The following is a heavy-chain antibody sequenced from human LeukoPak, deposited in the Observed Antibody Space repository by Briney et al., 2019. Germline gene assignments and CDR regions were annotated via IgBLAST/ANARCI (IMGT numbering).Heavy chain of an antibody. Sequence: GGSLRLSCAASGFTFSSYAMHWVRQAPGKGLEWVAVISYDGSNKYYADSVKGRFTISRDNSKNTLYLQMNSLRAEDTAVYYCARELPPPRDYGDYRVMSYFDYWGQGTLVTVSS. D-gene: IGHD4-17*01. CDR1: GFTFSSYA. CDR3: ARELPPPRDYGDYRVMSYFDY. V-gene: IGHV3-30-3*01. J-gene: IGHJ4*02. CDR2: ISYDGSNK.